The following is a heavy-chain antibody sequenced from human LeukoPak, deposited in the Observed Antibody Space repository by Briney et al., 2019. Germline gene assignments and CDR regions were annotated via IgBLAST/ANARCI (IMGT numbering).Heavy chain of an antibody. CDR3: AKGSPAILYYCMDV. D-gene: IGHD2-21*01. CDR1: GFSFSNYV. V-gene: IGHV3-23*01. Sequence: PGGSLRLSCAASGFSFSNYVMTLIGTGAGTYYADSVKGRFTIPRDNSKNTLYLQMNSLRAEDTAVHYCAKGSPAILYYCMDVWGKGTTVTVSS. J-gene: IGHJ6*03. CDR2: LIGTGAGT.